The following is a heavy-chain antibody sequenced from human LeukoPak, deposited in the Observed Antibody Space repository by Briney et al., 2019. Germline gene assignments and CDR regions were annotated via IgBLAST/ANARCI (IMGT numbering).Heavy chain of an antibody. CDR2: INCDGSST. CDR1: GFTFSSYS. J-gene: IGHJ4*02. CDR3: ARDLPPDYGDYVGY. Sequence: QTGGSLRLSCAASGFTFSSYSMNWVRQAPGKGLVWVSRINCDGSSTSYADSVKGRFTISRDNAKNTLYLQMNSLRAEDTAVYYCARDLPPDYGDYVGYWGQGTLVTVSS. V-gene: IGHV3-74*01. D-gene: IGHD4-17*01.